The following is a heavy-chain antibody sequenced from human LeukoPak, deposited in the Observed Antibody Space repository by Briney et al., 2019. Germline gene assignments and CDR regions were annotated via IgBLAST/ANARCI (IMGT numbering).Heavy chain of an antibody. J-gene: IGHJ4*02. Sequence: GGSLRLSCAASGFTFSSYSMNWVRQAPGKGLEWVSSISSSSSYIYYADSVKGRFTISRDNAKNSLYLQMNSLRAEDTAVYYCAKDLRDTARGLFDYWGQGTLVTVSS. CDR1: GFTFSSYS. D-gene: IGHD5-18*01. V-gene: IGHV3-21*01. CDR2: ISSSSSYI. CDR3: AKDLRDTARGLFDY.